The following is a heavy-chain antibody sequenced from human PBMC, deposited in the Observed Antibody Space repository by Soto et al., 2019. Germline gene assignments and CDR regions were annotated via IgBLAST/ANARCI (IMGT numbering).Heavy chain of an antibody. V-gene: IGHV3-30*18. Sequence: QVPLVESGGGVVQPGTSLRLSCEASGFAFNKFGMHWVRQAPGKGREWVAFISYDGSYQYYADSVQGRLTITRDNSMITLNMQLNSLRREATAVYYGSKGGEVGGVLGDHWGQGTLVTVSS. CDR3: SKGGEVGGVLGDH. CDR2: ISYDGSYQ. J-gene: IGHJ4*02. D-gene: IGHD1-26*01. CDR1: GFAFNKFG.